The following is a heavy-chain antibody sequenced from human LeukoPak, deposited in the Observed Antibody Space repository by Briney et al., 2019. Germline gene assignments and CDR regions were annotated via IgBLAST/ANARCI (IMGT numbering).Heavy chain of an antibody. V-gene: IGHV4-4*02. J-gene: IGHJ2*01. CDR1: GGSISRSSW. Sequence: SETLSLTCAVSGGSISRSSWWSWVRQPPGKGLEWIGEIYQSGSTNYNPPLKSRVTISLDKSKNRFSLNLNSVTAADTAVYYCASRDYGDWYFDLWGRGTLVTVSS. D-gene: IGHD4-17*01. CDR3: ASRDYGDWYFDL. CDR2: IYQSGST.